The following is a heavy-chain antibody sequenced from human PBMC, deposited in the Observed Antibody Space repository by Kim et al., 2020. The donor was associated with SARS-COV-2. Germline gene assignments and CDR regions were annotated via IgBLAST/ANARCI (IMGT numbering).Heavy chain of an antibody. CDR3: AIVTYPDYYASAYYFDY. V-gene: IGHV1-69*13. Sequence: SVKVSCKASGDTFSSYDISWVRQAPGQGLEWMGGIIPIIGTANYAHKFQGRVTITADESTSTAYMELSSLRSEDTAVFYCAIVTYPDYYASAYYFDYWGQGTLVTVSS. CDR2: IIPIIGTA. CDR1: GDTFSSYD. D-gene: IGHD3-10*01. J-gene: IGHJ4*02.